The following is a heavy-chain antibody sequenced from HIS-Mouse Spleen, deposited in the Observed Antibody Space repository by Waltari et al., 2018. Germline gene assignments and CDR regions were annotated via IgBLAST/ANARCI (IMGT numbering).Heavy chain of an antibody. Sequence: EVQLVESGGGLVQPGGSLRLSCAASGFTFSSYWMHWVRQAPGKGMVMVSRIKSDGGSTRYADSVECRFTLSRDNAKNRLYLQMNSLRAEGTGVYYFARGGYCSGGSCYYFDYWGQGTLVTVSS. CDR1: GFTFSSYW. CDR3: ARGGYCSGGSCYYFDY. J-gene: IGHJ4*02. D-gene: IGHD2-15*01. V-gene: IGHV3-74*01. CDR2: IKSDGGST.